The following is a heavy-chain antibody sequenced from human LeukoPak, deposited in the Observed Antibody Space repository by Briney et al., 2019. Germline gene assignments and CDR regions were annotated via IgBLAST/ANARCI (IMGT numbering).Heavy chain of an antibody. J-gene: IGHJ3*02. Sequence: GGSLRLSCAASGFTFTNYEMTWVRQAPGKGLEWVSYISSSGTTIYYADSVKGRFTISRDNAKNTLYLQMNSLRAEDTAVYYCARFRGGDYGDAFDIWGQGTMVTVSS. CDR3: ARFRGGDYGDAFDI. CDR2: ISSSGTTI. CDR1: GFTFTNYE. D-gene: IGHD2-21*02. V-gene: IGHV3-48*03.